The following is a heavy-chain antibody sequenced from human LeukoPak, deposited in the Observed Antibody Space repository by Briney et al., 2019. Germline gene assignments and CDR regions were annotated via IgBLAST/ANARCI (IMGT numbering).Heavy chain of an antibody. V-gene: IGHV3-48*02. CDR2: INGRSSAI. CDR1: GFTFSTYS. J-gene: IGHJ4*02. D-gene: IGHD4-17*01. CDR3: AKSPYGDFGYYFDS. Sequence: GGSLRLSCAASGFTFSTYSMNWVRQAPGKGLEWVSYINGRSSAIYYADSVKGRFTFSRDNVKNSLYLQMNSLRDEDTAVYYCAKSPYGDFGYYFDSWGQGTLVTVSS.